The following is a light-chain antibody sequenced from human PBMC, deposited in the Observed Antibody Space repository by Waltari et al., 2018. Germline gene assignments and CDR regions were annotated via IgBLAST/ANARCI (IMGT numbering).Light chain of an antibody. CDR2: EVS. CDR1: SSDVGHYNY. J-gene: IGLJ2*01. CDR3: SSFTTSHTLL. V-gene: IGLV2-14*01. Sequence: QSALTQPASVSGTPGQSITISCTGTSSDVGHYNYVSWYQQHSGKAPKLIIYEVSHRPSGVYDRFSASKSGNTASLTISGLQTEDEADYYCSSFTTSHTLLFGGGTKLTV.